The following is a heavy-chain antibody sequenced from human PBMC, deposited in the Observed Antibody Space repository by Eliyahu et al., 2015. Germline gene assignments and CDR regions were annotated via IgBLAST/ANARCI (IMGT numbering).Heavy chain of an antibody. J-gene: IGHJ4*02. Sequence: EVQLLESGGGLLQPGGSLXLSXAASGFPFXXSAXGWXRQAPGKGLEWVSSISPSSGHTYYADSVKGRFTISRDDSKNTLFLQMNSLRGEDTAVYYCAKLSPDCSGDSCYYRLFDYWGQGTLVTVSS. CDR3: AKLSPDCSGDSCYYRLFDY. D-gene: IGHD2-15*01. CDR2: ISPSSGHT. CDR1: GFPFXXSA. V-gene: IGHV3-23*01.